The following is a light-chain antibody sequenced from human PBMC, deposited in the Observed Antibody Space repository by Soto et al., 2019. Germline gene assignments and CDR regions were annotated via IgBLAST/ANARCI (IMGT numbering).Light chain of an antibody. V-gene: IGLV2-11*01. Sequence: QSALTQPRSVSGSPGQSVTISCTGTSSDVGAYKFVSWYQQHPGKAPKLMIYDVSKRPSGVPDRFSGSKSANTASLTISGLQAEDEADYYYCSYAGTYTWVFGGGTKLTVL. CDR2: DVS. J-gene: IGLJ3*02. CDR3: CSYAGTYTWV. CDR1: SSDVGAYKF.